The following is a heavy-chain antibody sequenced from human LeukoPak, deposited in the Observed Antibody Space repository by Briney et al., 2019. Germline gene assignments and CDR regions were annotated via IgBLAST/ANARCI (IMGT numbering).Heavy chain of an antibody. CDR3: AAVPDSDFWSGYGDY. D-gene: IGHD3-3*01. CDR2: IVVGSGNT. V-gene: IGHV1-58*02. J-gene: IGHJ4*02. Sequence: AASVKVSCKASGFTFTSSAMQWVRQPRGQRLECIGWIVVGSGNTNYAQKFQERVTITRDMSTSTAYMELSSLRSEDTAVYYCAAVPDSDFWSGYGDYWGQGTLVTVSS. CDR1: GFTFTSSA.